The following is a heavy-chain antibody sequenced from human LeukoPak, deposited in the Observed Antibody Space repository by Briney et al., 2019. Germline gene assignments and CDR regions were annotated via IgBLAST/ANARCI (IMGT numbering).Heavy chain of an antibody. CDR2: IYYSGST. CDR1: GYSISSSNW. J-gene: IGHJ5*02. CDR3: ARRAVTGGFDP. V-gene: IGHV4-28*06. Sequence: SETLSLTCAVSGYSISSSNWWGWIRPPPGKGLEWIGYIYYSGSTNYNPSLKSRVTMSVDTSKNQFSLKLSSVTALDTAVYYCARRAVTGGFDPWGQGTLVTVSS. D-gene: IGHD5-18*01.